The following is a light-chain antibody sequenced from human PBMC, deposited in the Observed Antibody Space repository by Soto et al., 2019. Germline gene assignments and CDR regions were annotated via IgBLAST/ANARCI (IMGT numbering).Light chain of an antibody. V-gene: IGKV3-11*01. CDR2: HAS. J-gene: IGKJ1*01. CDR1: QSVSSY. Sequence: EIVLTQSPATLSLSPGERATLSCRASQSVSSYLAWYQQKPGQAPRLLIYHASNRATGIPARFSGSGFGTDFTLTISSLEPEDFAVYYCQQRSNWPPWTFGQGTKVEIK. CDR3: QQRSNWPPWT.